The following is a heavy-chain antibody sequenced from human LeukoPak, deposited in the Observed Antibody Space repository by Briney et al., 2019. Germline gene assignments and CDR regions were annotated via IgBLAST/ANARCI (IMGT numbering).Heavy chain of an antibody. D-gene: IGHD5-24*01. V-gene: IGHV3-9*01. J-gene: IGHJ4*02. CDR2: ISWNSGSI. CDR3: AKDMGRWLHGESLFDY. Sequence: GGPLRLSCAASGFIFDDYAMHWVRQAPGKGLEWVSGISWNSGSIGYADSVKGRFTISRDNAKNSLYLQMNSLRAEDTALYYCAKDMGRWLHGESLFDYWGQGTLVTVSS. CDR1: GFIFDDYA.